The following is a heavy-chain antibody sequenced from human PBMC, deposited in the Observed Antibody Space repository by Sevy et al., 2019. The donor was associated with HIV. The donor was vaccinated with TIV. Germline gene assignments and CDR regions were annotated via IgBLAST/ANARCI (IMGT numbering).Heavy chain of an antibody. CDR3: ASEYCSSGSCFFDY. CDR1: GFDIRSNY. J-gene: IGHJ4*02. D-gene: IGHD2-15*01. V-gene: IGHV3-53*01. CDR2: IYAGGTA. Sequence: GGSLRLSCVVSGFDIRSNYMSWVRQAPGKGLEWVSHIYAGGTAYYANSVKGRFTFSRDDSKNTVSLQMRSLRVADSAVYYCASEYCSSGSCFFDYWGQGIQVTVSS.